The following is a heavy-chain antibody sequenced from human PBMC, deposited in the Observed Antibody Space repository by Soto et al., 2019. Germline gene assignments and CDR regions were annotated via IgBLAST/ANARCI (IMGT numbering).Heavy chain of an antibody. CDR2: ISAYNGNT. J-gene: IGHJ4*02. CDR3: ARDILLCSSSWSWAYFGY. Sequence: QVQLVQSGAEVKKPGASVKVSCKASGYTFTSYGISWVRQAPGQGLEWMGWISAYNGNTNYAQKLQGRVTMTTDTSTSTAYMELRSLRSDDTAVYYCARDILLCSSSWSWAYFGYWGQGTLVTVSS. CDR1: GYTFTSYG. D-gene: IGHD6-13*01. V-gene: IGHV1-18*01.